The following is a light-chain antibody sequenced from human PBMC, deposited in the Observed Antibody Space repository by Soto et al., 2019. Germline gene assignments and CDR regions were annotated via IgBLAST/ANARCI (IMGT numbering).Light chain of an antibody. V-gene: IGKV1-33*01. CDR1: QDISNF. J-gene: IGKJ3*01. CDR3: HQYDNLPF. Sequence: DIQMTQSPSSLSASVGDRVTITCQASQDISNFLNWYQQKPGKAPKLLIYDASNLETGVPSRFSGSGSGTDFTFTISSLQPEDIATYYCHQYDNLPFFGPGNKVDIK. CDR2: DAS.